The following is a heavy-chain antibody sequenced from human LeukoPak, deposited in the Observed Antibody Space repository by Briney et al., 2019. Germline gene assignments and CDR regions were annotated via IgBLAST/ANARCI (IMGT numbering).Heavy chain of an antibody. CDR1: GFTFDDYA. J-gene: IGHJ4*02. V-gene: IGHV3-9*03. CDR2: ISWNNGSI. Sequence: GGSLRLSCAVSGFTFDDYAMHWVRQAPGKGLEWVSGISWNNGSIGYADSVKGRFTISRDNAKNSLYLQMNSLRAEDMALYYCAKGLGSSSWFSFDYWGQGTLVTVSS. D-gene: IGHD6-13*01. CDR3: AKGLGSSSWFSFDY.